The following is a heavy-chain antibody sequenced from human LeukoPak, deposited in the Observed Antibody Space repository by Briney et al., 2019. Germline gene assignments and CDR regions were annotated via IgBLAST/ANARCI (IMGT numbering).Heavy chain of an antibody. CDR2: IYHSGST. J-gene: IGHJ4*02. CDR1: GGSISSGGYS. CDR3: ARGGRYFDWVIDY. D-gene: IGHD3-9*01. V-gene: IGHV4-30-2*01. Sequence: SQTLSLTCAVSGGSISSGGYSWSWIRQPPGKGLEWIGYIYHSGSTYYNPSLKSRVTISVDRSKNQFSLKLSSVTAADTAVHYCARGGRYFDWVIDYWGQGTLVTVSS.